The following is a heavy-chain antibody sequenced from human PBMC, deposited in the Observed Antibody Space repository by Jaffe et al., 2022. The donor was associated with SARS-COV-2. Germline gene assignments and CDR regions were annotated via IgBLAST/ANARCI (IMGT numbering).Heavy chain of an antibody. CDR3: AKSPRYNYEGYDY. D-gene: IGHD1-1*01. Sequence: EVQLLESGGGLVQPGGSLRLSCAASGFTFSSYAMSWVRQAPGKGLEWVSAISGSGGSTYYADSVKGRFTISRDNSKNTLYLQMNSLRAEDTAVHYCAKSPRYNYEGYDYWGQGILVTVSS. CDR1: GFTFSSYA. J-gene: IGHJ4*02. V-gene: IGHV3-23*01. CDR2: ISGSGGST.